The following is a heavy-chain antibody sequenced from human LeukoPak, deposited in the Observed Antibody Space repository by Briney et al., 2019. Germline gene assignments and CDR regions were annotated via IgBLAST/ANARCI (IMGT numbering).Heavy chain of an antibody. CDR1: GGSISSNSYY. J-gene: IGHJ4*02. Sequence: SETLSLTCTVSGGSISSNSYYWGWIRQPPGKGLEWIGSIYYSGSTYYNPSLKSRVTISVDTSKNQFSLNLTSVTAADTAVFYCATVDYSNYKFDYWGQGTLITVSS. CDR2: IYYSGST. V-gene: IGHV4-39*01. CDR3: ATVDYSNYKFDY. D-gene: IGHD4-11*01.